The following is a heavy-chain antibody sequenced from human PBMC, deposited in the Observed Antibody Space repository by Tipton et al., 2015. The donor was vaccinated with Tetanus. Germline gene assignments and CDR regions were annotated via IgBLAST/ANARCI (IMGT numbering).Heavy chain of an antibody. Sequence: LRLSCSVSGGSLRSDDYQWNWIRQPPGKGLEWLAYISPSGRTNSNYSLKSRITISQDKSKNQFSLRLTSVTAADTAVYYCARRSYCSSSRCFDAFDLWGQGTMVTVSS. J-gene: IGHJ3*01. CDR1: GGSLRSDDYQ. D-gene: IGHD2-2*01. CDR3: ARRSYCSSSRCFDAFDL. V-gene: IGHV4-61*08. CDR2: ISPSGRT.